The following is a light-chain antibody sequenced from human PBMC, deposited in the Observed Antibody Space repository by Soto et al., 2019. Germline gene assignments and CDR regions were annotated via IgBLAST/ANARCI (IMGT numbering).Light chain of an antibody. V-gene: IGLV2-14*01. Sequence: QSALTQPASVSGSPGQSITISCTGTSSDVGAYNYVSWYQQHPGKAPKLMIFEVSSRPSGVSNRFSGSKSGNTASLTISGLQTEDEADYFCTSFTSTFTHLFGTGTKVTVL. CDR1: SSDVGAYNY. CDR3: TSFTSTFTHL. CDR2: EVS. J-gene: IGLJ1*01.